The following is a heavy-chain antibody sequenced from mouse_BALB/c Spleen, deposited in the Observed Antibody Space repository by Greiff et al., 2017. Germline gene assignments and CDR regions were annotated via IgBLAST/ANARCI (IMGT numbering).Heavy chain of an antibody. J-gene: IGHJ3*01. CDR1: GFSLTSYG. CDR3: ASYGSSYGFAY. D-gene: IGHD1-1*01. V-gene: IGHV2-9*02. Sequence: VQRVESGPGLVAPSQSLSITCTVSGFSLTSYGVHWVRQPPGKGLEWLGVIWAGGSTNYNSALMSRLSISKDNSKSQVFLKMNSLQTDDTAMYYCASYGSSYGFAYWGQGTLVTVSA. CDR2: IWAGGST.